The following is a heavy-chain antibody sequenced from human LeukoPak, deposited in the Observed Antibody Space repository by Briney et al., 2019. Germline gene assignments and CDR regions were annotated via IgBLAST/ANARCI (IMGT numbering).Heavy chain of an antibody. Sequence: GASVKVSCKASGGTFSSYAISWVRQAPGQGLEWMGGIIPIFGTANYAQKFQGRVTITADESTSTAYMELSSLRSEDTAVYYCARAKRWLQLSGFDYWGQGTLVTVSS. CDR1: GGTFSSYA. CDR3: ARAKRWLQLSGFDY. D-gene: IGHD5-24*01. J-gene: IGHJ4*02. V-gene: IGHV1-69*13. CDR2: IIPIFGTA.